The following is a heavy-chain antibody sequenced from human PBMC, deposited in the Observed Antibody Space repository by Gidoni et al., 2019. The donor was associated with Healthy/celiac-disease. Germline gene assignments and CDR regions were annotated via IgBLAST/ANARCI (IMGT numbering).Heavy chain of an antibody. J-gene: IGHJ4*02. CDR2: ISGSGGST. CDR1: GFTFSSYA. V-gene: IGHV3-23*01. CDR3: AKLIFYDILTGYYDY. Sequence: EVQLLESGGGLVQPGGSLRLSCAASGFTFSSYAMSLVRQAPGKGLEWVSAISGSGGSTYYADSVKGRFTISRDNSKNTLYLKMNSLRAEDTAVYYCAKLIFYDILTGYYDYWGQGTLVTVSS. D-gene: IGHD3-9*01.